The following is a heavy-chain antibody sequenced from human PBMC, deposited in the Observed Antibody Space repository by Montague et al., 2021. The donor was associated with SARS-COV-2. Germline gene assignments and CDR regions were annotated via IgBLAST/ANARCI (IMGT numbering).Heavy chain of an antibody. J-gene: IGHJ6*02. D-gene: IGHD3-10*01. CDR1: GGSVSSGDYS. CDR3: ATGSRMYGMDF. CDR2: IYQSGSA. Sequence: TLSLTCAVSGGSVSSGDYSWSWLRQSPGQGLEWIGYIYQSGSAYYNPSLKSRVTISIATTHNQVSLNLRSVTAADTGVYYCATGSRMYGMDFWGQGTTVTVSS. V-gene: IGHV4-30-2*06.